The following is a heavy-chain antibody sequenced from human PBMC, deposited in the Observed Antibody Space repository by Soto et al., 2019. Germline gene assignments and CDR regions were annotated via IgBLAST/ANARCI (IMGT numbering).Heavy chain of an antibody. CDR3: ARDPSNTSGNKIYIYY. CDR1: CYTYSKKS. J-gene: IGHJ4*02. Sequence: APVKVFPQTFCYTYSKKSFPWGRQAPGQGLEWMGWISTYNHDTRYAQIFQGRLSMATDTSTSTAYMELRSLTSDDTAVYYCARDPSNTSGNKIYIYYCGQGILVTVSS. D-gene: IGHD3-22*01. V-gene: IGHV1-18*01. CDR2: ISTYNHDT.